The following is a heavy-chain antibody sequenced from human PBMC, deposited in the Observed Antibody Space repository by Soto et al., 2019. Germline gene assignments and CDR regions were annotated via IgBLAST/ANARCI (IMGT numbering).Heavy chain of an antibody. CDR1: GFTFSSYG. CDR3: AKDHSGYSGYDHSWDY. D-gene: IGHD5-12*01. V-gene: IGHV3-30*18. J-gene: IGHJ4*02. Sequence: GGSLRLSCAASGFTFSSYGMHWVRQAPGKGLEWVAVISYDGSNKYYADSVKGRFTISRDNSKNTLYLQMNSLRAEDTAVYYCAKDHSGYSGYDHSWDYWGQGT. CDR2: ISYDGSNK.